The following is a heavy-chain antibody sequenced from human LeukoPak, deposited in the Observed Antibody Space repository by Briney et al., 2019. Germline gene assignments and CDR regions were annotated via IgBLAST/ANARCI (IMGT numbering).Heavy chain of an antibody. D-gene: IGHD6-13*01. J-gene: IGHJ4*02. V-gene: IGHV3-23*01. CDR2: ISGSGGST. Sequence: GGALRLSCAASGFTFSTYAMSWVRQAPGKGLEWVSAISGSGGSTYYADSVKGRFTISRDNSKNTLYLQMNSLRAEDTSIYFCAKALEQETVIALDSWGQGTLVTVSS. CDR1: GFTFSTYA. CDR3: AKALEQETVIALDS.